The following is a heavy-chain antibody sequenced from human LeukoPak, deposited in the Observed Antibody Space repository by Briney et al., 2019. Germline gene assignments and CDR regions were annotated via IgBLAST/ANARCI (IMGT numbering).Heavy chain of an antibody. CDR3: ARERGIAAVNWFDP. Sequence: GGSLRLSCAASGFTFSTYTMNWVRQAPGKGLEWVSSISSSSSYIYYADSVKGRFTISRDNAKNSLYLQMNSLRAEDTAVYYCARERGIAAVNWFDPWGQGTLVTVSS. CDR1: GFTFSTYT. CDR2: ISSSSSYI. D-gene: IGHD6-13*01. J-gene: IGHJ5*02. V-gene: IGHV3-21*01.